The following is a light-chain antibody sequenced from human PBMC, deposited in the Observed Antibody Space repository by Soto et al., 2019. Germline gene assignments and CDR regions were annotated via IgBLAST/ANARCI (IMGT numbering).Light chain of an antibody. CDR1: QSISSW. CDR3: QQYNSYPRT. Sequence: DIQMTQSPSTLSASVGDRVTITCRASQSISSWLAWYQQKPGKAPKLLIYDASSLESGVPSRFSGSGSGTEFTLHISSLQTDDFATYYCQQYNSYPRTFGQWTKVEIK. J-gene: IGKJ1*01. V-gene: IGKV1-5*01. CDR2: DAS.